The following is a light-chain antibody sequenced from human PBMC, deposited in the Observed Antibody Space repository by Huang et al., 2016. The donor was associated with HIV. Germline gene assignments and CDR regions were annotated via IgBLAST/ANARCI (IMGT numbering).Light chain of an antibody. Sequence: DIQMTQSPSSLSASVGDRVTITCRASQSISSYLNWYQKKPGKAPKLLIYAASSLQSGVPSRFSGSGSGTDFTLTSSSLQPEDFATYYCQQSYSTPLTFGGGTKVEIK. V-gene: IGKV1-39*01. J-gene: IGKJ4*01. CDR2: AAS. CDR1: QSISSY. CDR3: QQSYSTPLT.